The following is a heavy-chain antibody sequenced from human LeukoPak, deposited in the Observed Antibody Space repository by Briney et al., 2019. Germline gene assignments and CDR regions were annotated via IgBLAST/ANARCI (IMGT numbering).Heavy chain of an antibody. CDR3: AKDVLPIVASPED. J-gene: IGHJ4*02. Sequence: GGSLRLSCAASGFTFNNFAMNWVRQAPGKGLEWVSAISGSGGGTYYADSVKGRFTISRDNSKNTLYLQMNTLRAEDTAVYYCAKDVLPIVASPEDWGQGTLVTVSS. V-gene: IGHV3-23*01. CDR1: GFTFNNFA. D-gene: IGHD5-12*01. CDR2: ISGSGGGT.